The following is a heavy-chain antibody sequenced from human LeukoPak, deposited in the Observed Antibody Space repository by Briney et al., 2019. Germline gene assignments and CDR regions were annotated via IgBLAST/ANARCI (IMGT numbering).Heavy chain of an antibody. Sequence: GGSLGLSCAASGFTFSSYAMSWVRQAPGKGLEWVSGISGSGSNTYYADSVKGRFTISRDNSKNTLYLRMSSLRAEDTAVYYCAKNPGVTVTPYYYYMDVWGKGTTVTVSS. J-gene: IGHJ6*03. CDR3: AKNPGVTVTPYYYYMDV. CDR1: GFTFSSYA. D-gene: IGHD4-17*01. V-gene: IGHV3-23*01. CDR2: ISGSGSNT.